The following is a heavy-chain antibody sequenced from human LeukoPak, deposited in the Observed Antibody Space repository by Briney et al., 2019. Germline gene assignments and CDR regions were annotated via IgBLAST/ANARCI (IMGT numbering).Heavy chain of an antibody. CDR3: AREAAYDSSGYYYGAFDI. CDR1: GFTFDDYG. Sequence: PGGSLRLSCAASGFTFDDYGMSWVRQAPGKGLEWVSGINWNGGSTGYADPVKGRFTISRDNAKNSLYLQMNSLRAEDTALYYCAREAAYDSSGYYYGAFDIWGQGTMVTVSS. CDR2: INWNGGST. V-gene: IGHV3-20*04. D-gene: IGHD3-22*01. J-gene: IGHJ3*02.